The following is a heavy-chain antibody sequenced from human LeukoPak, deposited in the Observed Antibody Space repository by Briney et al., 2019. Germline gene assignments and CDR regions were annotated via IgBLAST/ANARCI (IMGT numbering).Heavy chain of an antibody. Sequence: GGSLRLSCAPSGFTFSSHWMSWVRQAPGRGLEWVANIKQGGSEQYYLDSVKGRFTISRDNARNSLYLQMNSLRAEDTAVYYCARDLAPFGTSARGYFDYWGQGTLVTVSS. D-gene: IGHD2-2*01. V-gene: IGHV3-7*01. CDR1: GFTFSSHW. CDR2: IKQGGSEQ. J-gene: IGHJ4*02. CDR3: ARDLAPFGTSARGYFDY.